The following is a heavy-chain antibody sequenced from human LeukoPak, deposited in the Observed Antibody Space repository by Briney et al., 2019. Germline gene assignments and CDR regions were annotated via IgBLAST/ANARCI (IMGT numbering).Heavy chain of an antibody. CDR2: ISWNSDSI. Sequence: GRSLRLSCAASGFTFGDYAMHWVRQAPGKGLEWVSGISWNSDSIGYADSVKGRFTISRDNGKNSLYLQMNSLRAEDTAAFYCAREIPGAMNAFDIWGQGTMVTVSS. CDR3: AREIPGAMNAFDI. V-gene: IGHV3-9*01. CDR1: GFTFGDYA. D-gene: IGHD2-2*01. J-gene: IGHJ3*02.